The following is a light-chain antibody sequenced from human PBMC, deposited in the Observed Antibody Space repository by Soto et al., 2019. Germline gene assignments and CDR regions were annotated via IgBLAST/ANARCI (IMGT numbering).Light chain of an antibody. Sequence: DIHMTQSPSTLSASVGDRVTITCRASQRISSWLAWYQQKPGKAPKLLIYKASSLESGVPSRFCGSGSGTEFTLTISSLQPDDFATYYCQQYNSYPWTFGQGTKVEIK. J-gene: IGKJ1*01. CDR3: QQYNSYPWT. V-gene: IGKV1-5*03. CDR1: QRISSW. CDR2: KAS.